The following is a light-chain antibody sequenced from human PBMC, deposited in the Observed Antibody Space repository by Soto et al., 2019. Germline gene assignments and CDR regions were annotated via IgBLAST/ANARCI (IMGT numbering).Light chain of an antibody. CDR3: SSYTIGSNYV. CDR1: SSDVGTYDD. J-gene: IGLJ1*01. Sequence: QSALTQPASVSASPGQSITISCTGTSSDVGTYDDVSWYRQHPGKAPRLLIYEVTNRPSGVSNRFSGSKSGDTASLTISGLQAEAEGDYYCSSYTIGSNYVFGSGTKVTV. V-gene: IGLV2-14*01. CDR2: EVT.